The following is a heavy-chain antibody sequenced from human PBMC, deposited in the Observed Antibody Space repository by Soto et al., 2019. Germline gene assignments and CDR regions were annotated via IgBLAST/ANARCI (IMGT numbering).Heavy chain of an antibody. J-gene: IGHJ6*03. CDR1: GYTITEVS. CDR3: ETDGGGATTPLAF. D-gene: IGHD1-26*01. Sequence: ASLKLYCKSSGYTITEVSMHWVRQVPEKGLEWMGGFDPEDGETIYAQNFQVRVTMTEDTSTDTAYMELSSLRSEDTAVYYGETDGGGATTPLAFWGKGTSV. CDR2: FDPEDGET. V-gene: IGHV1-24*01.